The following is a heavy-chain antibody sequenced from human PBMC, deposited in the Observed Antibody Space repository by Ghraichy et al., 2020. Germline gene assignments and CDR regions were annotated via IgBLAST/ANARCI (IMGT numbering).Heavy chain of an antibody. CDR3: ARPGGGLQQLDWFDP. Sequence: SCTVSGGSISTSNSYWGWIRQPPGKGLEWIATIYYSGTTYYNPSLQSRVTISVDTSKNQFSLKLSSVTAADTAVYFCARPGGGLQQLDWFDPWGQGTLVTVSS. CDR1: GGSISTSNSY. D-gene: IGHD6-13*01. CDR2: IYYSGTT. V-gene: IGHV4-39*01. J-gene: IGHJ5*02.